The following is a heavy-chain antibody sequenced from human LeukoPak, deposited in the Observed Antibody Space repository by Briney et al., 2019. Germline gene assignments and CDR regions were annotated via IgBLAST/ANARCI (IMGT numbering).Heavy chain of an antibody. Sequence: PSETLSLTCTVSGGSISSYYWSWIRQPAGKGLEWIGRVYSSGSTNYNPSLKSRVTMSVDTSKNQFSVNLSSVTAADTAVYYCARDGIYGGTADYWGQGTLVTVSS. CDR2: VYSSGST. CDR3: ARDGIYGGTADY. CDR1: GGSISSYY. V-gene: IGHV4-4*07. D-gene: IGHD4-23*01. J-gene: IGHJ4*02.